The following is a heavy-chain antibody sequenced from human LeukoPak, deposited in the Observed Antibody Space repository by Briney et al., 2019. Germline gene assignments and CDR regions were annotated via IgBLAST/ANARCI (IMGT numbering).Heavy chain of an antibody. J-gene: IGHJ4*02. CDR1: GFTFSSYS. CDR3: ARERERIRGVTLPGYFDY. CDR2: ICSSRSYI. Sequence: GGSLRLSCAASGFTFSSYSMNWVRQAPGKGLEWVSSICSSRSYIYYADSVKGRFTISRDNAKNSLYLQMNSLRAEDTAVYYCARERERIRGVTLPGYFDYWGQGTPVTVSS. D-gene: IGHD3-10*01. V-gene: IGHV3-21*01.